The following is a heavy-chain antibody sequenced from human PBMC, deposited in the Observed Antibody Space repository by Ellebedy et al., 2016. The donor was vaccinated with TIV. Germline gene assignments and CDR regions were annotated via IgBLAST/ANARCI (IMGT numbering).Heavy chain of an antibody. D-gene: IGHD1-14*01. J-gene: IGHJ4*02. Sequence: AASVKVSCKASGYTFTDYNIHWLRQAPGQGLEWMGWFNPNNADTVFQQKFRGRVTMTSDTSIGTIDMELSRLKSDATAVYFCARGPDETGFDYWGQGTLVTVSS. V-gene: IGHV1-2*02. CDR2: FNPNNADT. CDR3: ARGPDETGFDY. CDR1: GYTFTDYN.